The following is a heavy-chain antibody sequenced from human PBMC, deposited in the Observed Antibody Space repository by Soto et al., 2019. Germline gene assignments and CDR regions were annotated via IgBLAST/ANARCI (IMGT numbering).Heavy chain of an antibody. CDR3: ARGFWASDY. J-gene: IGHJ4*02. V-gene: IGHV1-46*01. Sequence: ASVKVSCKESGYTFTSYYMHWVRQAPGQGLEWMGIINPSSGSTSYAQKFQGRVTMTRDTSTSPAYMELRSLRSDDTAVYYCARGFWASDYWGQGTLITLS. CDR1: GYTFTSYY. CDR2: INPSSGST. D-gene: IGHD3-16*01.